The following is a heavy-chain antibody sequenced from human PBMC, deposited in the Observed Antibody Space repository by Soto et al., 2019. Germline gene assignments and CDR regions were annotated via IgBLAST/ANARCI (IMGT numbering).Heavy chain of an antibody. CDR3: ARGSSSWAYYFDY. CDR1: GGSISSSNL. Sequence: PSETLSLTCAVSGGSISSSNLWSWVRQPPGKGLEWIGEIYHSGSTNYNPSLKSRVTISVDKSKNQFSLKLSSVTAADTAVYYCARGSSSWAYYFDYWGQGTLVTVSS. J-gene: IGHJ4*02. CDR2: IYHSGST. D-gene: IGHD6-13*01. V-gene: IGHV4-4*02.